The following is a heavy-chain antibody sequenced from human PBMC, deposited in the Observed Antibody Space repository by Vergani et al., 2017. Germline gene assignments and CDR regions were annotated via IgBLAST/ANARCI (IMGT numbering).Heavy chain of an antibody. D-gene: IGHD3-10*01. CDR2: IHTYTGNP. CDR3: ARGLNFYDSGTFDY. CDR1: GYTFSNYA. J-gene: IGHJ4*02. Sequence: QVELVQSGSELKNPGASVTASCKPSGYTFSNYAMNWVRHAPGHGPEWVGWIHTYTGNPMYARGFTGRWVFSLDTSVNTAYLQIRSLEAEDTAVYYCARGLNFYDSGTFDYWVQGTLVTVSS. V-gene: IGHV7-4-1*02.